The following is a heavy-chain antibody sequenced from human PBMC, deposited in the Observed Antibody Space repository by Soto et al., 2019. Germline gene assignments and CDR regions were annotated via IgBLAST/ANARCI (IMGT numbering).Heavy chain of an antibody. D-gene: IGHD3-10*01. Sequence: QVQLVQSGVEVKKPGSSVRVSCKASGDTFKTSVFTWGGQAPGQGLEWMGGTILLFGTTDYAQKFQGRLTITTDESTTTAYMEVSRLTSEDTAVYYCVAELDFGKLSVVWGQGTTVIVSS. CDR3: VAELDFGKLSVV. CDR1: GDTFKTSV. J-gene: IGHJ6*02. V-gene: IGHV1-69*01. CDR2: TILLFGTT.